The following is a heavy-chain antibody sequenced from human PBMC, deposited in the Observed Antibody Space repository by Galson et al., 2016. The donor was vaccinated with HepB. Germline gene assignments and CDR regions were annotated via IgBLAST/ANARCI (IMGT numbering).Heavy chain of an antibody. CDR2: ISYDGSYE. CDR3: ARAVHGSGSYWDK. Sequence: SLRLSCAASGFTFSSYSMNWVRQAPGKGLEWVAVISYDGSYESYAGAVKGRFTISRDNFKNTLYPHLNSLRAEETAVYYCARAVHGSGSYWDKWGQGTLVAVSS. J-gene: IGHJ4*02. V-gene: IGHV3-30*03. CDR1: GFTFSSYS. D-gene: IGHD3-10*01.